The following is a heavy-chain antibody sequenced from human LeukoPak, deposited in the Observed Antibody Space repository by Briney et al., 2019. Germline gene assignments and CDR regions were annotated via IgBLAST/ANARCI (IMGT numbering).Heavy chain of an antibody. J-gene: IGHJ5*02. CDR2: IYTGGST. V-gene: IGHV4-4*07. Sequence: SETLSLTCTVSGGSISSYYWSWIRQPAGKGLEWIGRIYTGGSTNYNPSLKSRVTMSVDTSKNQFSLKLSSVTAADTAVYYCARDYPQTNWFDPWGQGTLVTVSS. CDR1: GGSISSYY. CDR3: ARDYPQTNWFDP.